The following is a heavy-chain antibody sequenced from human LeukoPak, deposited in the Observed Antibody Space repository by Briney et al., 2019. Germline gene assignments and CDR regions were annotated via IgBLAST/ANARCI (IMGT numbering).Heavy chain of an antibody. J-gene: IGHJ3*02. V-gene: IGHV3-23*01. Sequence: GGSLRLSCAASGFTFSSYAMSWVRQAPGKGLEWVSAISGSGGSTYYADSVKGRFTISRDNSKNTLYLQMNSLRAEDTAVYYCAKDDGGYPYCSSTSCYGAFDIWGQGTMVTVSS. CDR2: ISGSGGST. CDR1: GFTFSSYA. D-gene: IGHD2-2*01. CDR3: AKDDGGYPYCSSTSCYGAFDI.